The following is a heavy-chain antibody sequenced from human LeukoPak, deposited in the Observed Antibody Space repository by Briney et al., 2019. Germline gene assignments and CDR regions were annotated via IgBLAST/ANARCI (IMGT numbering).Heavy chain of an antibody. D-gene: IGHD3-3*01. Sequence: GGSLRLSCAASGFTFSGYSMNWVRQAPGKGVEWVSYISSSRSTIYYADSVKGRFTISRDNAKNSLYLQMNSLRAEDTAVYYCARDPTSEFWSGYYLHYFDYWGQGTLVTVSS. CDR2: ISSSRSTI. J-gene: IGHJ4*02. CDR1: GFTFSGYS. V-gene: IGHV3-48*01. CDR3: ARDPTSEFWSGYYLHYFDY.